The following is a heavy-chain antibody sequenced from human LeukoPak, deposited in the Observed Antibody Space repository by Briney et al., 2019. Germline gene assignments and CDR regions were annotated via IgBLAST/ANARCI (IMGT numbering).Heavy chain of an antibody. CDR2: INPSGGST. CDR1: GYTFTSYY. V-gene: IGHV1-46*01. CDR3: ARDSRYSEDIVVVPAAHFDY. Sequence: ASVKVSCKASGYTFTSYYMHWVRQAPGQGLEWMGIINPSGGSTSHAQKFQGRVTMTRDMSTSTVYMELSSLRSEDTAVYYCARDSRYSEDIVVVPAAHFDYWGQGTLVTVSS. J-gene: IGHJ4*02. D-gene: IGHD2-2*01.